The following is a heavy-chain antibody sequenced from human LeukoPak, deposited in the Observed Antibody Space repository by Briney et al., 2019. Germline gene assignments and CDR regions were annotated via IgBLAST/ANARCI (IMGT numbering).Heavy chain of an antibody. J-gene: IGHJ4*02. CDR2: ISGSGGST. D-gene: IGHD3-16*01. CDR1: GFTFSSYA. Sequence: GGSLRLSCAASGFTFSSYAMSWVRQDPGKGLEWVSAISGSGGSTYYADSVKGRFTISRDNSKNTLYLQMNSLRAEDTAVYYCARASGDYVWGSYLGYWGQGTLVTVSS. CDR3: ARASGDYVWGSYLGY. V-gene: IGHV3-23*01.